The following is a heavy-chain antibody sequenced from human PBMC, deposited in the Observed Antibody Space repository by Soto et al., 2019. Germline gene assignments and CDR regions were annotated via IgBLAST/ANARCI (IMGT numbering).Heavy chain of an antibody. CDR3: ARRVVPAASDDFDI. CDR2: ISSISSYT. CDR1: GFTFSDYY. D-gene: IGHD2-2*01. J-gene: IGHJ3*02. V-gene: IGHV3-11*05. Sequence: QVQLVESGGGLVKPGGSLRLSCAASGFTFSDYYMSCIRQAPGKRLEWGSYISSISSYTNYADSVKGRFTISRDNAKNSLYLQMNSLRAEDTAVYYCARRVVPAASDDFDISRQGTMVTVSS.